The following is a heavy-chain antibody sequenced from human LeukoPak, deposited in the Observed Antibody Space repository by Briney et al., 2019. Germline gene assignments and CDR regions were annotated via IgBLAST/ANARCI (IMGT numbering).Heavy chain of an antibody. CDR3: ARGSGGYSYGYLLLGYRY. CDR2: INHSGST. V-gene: IGHV4-34*01. Sequence: PSETLSLTCAVYGGSFSGYYWSWIRQPPGKGLEWIGEINHSGSTNYNPSLKSRVTISVDTSKNQFSLKLSSVTAADTAVYYCARGSGGYSYGYLLLGYRYWGQGTLVTASS. D-gene: IGHD5-18*01. J-gene: IGHJ4*02. CDR1: GGSFSGYY.